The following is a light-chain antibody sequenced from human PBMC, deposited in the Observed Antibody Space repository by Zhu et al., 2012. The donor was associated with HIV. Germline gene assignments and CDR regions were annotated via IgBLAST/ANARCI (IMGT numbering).Light chain of an antibody. J-gene: IGKJ4*01. Sequence: EIVLTQSPGTLSLSPGERATVSCGASQSVSSFLAWYQQKPGRAPRLLIYDASKRARGIPARFSGSGSGTDFTLTITNLEPEDFALYYCQQRRNWPLTFGGGTKVEIK. V-gene: IGKV3-11*01. CDR3: QQRRNWPLT. CDR1: QSVSSF. CDR2: DAS.